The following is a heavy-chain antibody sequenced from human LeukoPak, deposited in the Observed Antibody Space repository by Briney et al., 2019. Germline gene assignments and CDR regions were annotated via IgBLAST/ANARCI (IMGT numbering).Heavy chain of an antibody. D-gene: IGHD2-8*01. CDR1: GFTFSSYW. V-gene: IGHV3-74*01. J-gene: IGHJ4*02. CDR2: INSDGSTT. CDR3: AARYCSNGVCHFY. Sequence: QPGGSLRLSCAASGFTFSSYWMHWGRQAPGKGLVWVSRINSDGSTTNYADSVKGRFTISRDNAKNTLFLQMNSLRAEDTAVCYCAARYCSNGVCHFYWGQGTLVTVSS.